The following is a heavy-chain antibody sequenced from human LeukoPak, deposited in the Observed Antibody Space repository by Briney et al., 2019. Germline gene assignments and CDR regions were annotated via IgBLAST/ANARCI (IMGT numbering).Heavy chain of an antibody. Sequence: GGSLRLSCAASGFTFSSYAMSWVRQAPGKGLEWVSAISGSGGSTYYADSVKGRFTISRDNSKNTLYLQMNSLRAEDTAVHYCAKEKTIFGVVIGGADYWGQGTLVTVSS. J-gene: IGHJ4*02. V-gene: IGHV3-23*01. D-gene: IGHD3-3*01. CDR3: AKEKTIFGVVIGGADY. CDR2: ISGSGGST. CDR1: GFTFSSYA.